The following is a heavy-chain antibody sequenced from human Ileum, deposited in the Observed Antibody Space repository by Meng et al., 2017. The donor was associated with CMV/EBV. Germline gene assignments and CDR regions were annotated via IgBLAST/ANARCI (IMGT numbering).Heavy chain of an antibody. D-gene: IGHD4-11*01. V-gene: IGHV3-74*01. CDR3: ARGYSNRIDY. J-gene: IGHJ4*02. CDR2: INSDESST. Sequence: GESLKISCAASGFTFSTYWMHWVRQAPGKGLVWVSRINSDESSTSHADSVKGRFTISSDNAKNPLYLQMNSRVAGDTAVYYCARGYSNRIDYWGQGTLVTVSS. CDR1: GFTFSTYW.